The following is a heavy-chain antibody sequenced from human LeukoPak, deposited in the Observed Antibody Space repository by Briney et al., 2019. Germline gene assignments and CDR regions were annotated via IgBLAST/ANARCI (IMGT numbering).Heavy chain of an antibody. CDR3: ARDTLYYDFWSGYIDY. D-gene: IGHD3-3*01. CDR1: GFTFSSYS. Sequence: GGSLRLSCAASGFTFSSYSMNWVRQAPGKGLEWDSYISSSSSTIYYADSVKGRFTISRDNAKNSLYLQMNSLRAEDTAVYYCARDTLYYDFWSGYIDYWGQGTLVTVSS. J-gene: IGHJ4*02. V-gene: IGHV3-48*01. CDR2: ISSSSSTI.